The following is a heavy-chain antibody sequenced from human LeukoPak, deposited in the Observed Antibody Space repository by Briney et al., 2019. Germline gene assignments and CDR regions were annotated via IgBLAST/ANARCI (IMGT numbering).Heavy chain of an antibody. CDR2: IYSSGTT. J-gene: IGHJ4*02. Sequence: PSETLSLTCTVSGGSISSGGYYWSWIRQLPGQGLDWIGYIYSSGTTYYNPSLKSRVTMSVDTSKNQFSLKLISVTAADTAVYYCARDVTGGSYFDYWGQGTLVTVSS. CDR1: GGSISSGGYY. D-gene: IGHD1-26*01. CDR3: ARDVTGGSYFDY. V-gene: IGHV4-31*03.